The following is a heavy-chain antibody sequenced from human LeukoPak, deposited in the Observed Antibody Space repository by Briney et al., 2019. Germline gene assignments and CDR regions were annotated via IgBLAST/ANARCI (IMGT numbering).Heavy chain of an antibody. CDR3: ARGYYYESSGLDY. CDR1: GFTFSTYT. CDR2: ISSSSSYI. D-gene: IGHD3-22*01. Sequence: PGGSLRLSCAASGFTFSTYTMNWVRQAPGKGLEWVSSISSSSSYIYYADSVKGRFTISRDNAKNTLYLQMNSLRAEDMAVYYCARGYYYESSGLDYWGQGTLVTVPS. J-gene: IGHJ4*02. V-gene: IGHV3-21*01.